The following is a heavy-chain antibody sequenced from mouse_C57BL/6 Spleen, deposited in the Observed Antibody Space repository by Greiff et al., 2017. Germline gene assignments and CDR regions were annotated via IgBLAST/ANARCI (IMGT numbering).Heavy chain of an antibody. CDR3: ARDWDRAMDY. Sequence: EVMLVESEGGLVQPGSSMKLSCTASGFTFSDYYMAWVRQVPEKGLEWVANINYDGSSTYYLDSLKSRFIISRDNAKNILYLQMSSLKSEDTATYYCARDWDRAMDYWGQGTSVTVSS. V-gene: IGHV5-16*01. D-gene: IGHD3-3*01. CDR2: INYDGSST. CDR1: GFTFSDYY. J-gene: IGHJ4*01.